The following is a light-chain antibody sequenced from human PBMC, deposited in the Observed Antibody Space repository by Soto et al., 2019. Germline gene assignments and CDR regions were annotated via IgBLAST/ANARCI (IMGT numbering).Light chain of an antibody. J-gene: IGKJ1*01. Sequence: EIVLTQSPGTLSLSPGERATLSCRASQSVSSSYLAWYQQKPGQAPRLLIYGASSRATGIPDRFSGSGSGTDVTLTISRLEPEDFAVYYCQQYGSSFWTFGQGTKVDIK. CDR2: GAS. CDR1: QSVSSSY. V-gene: IGKV3-20*01. CDR3: QQYGSSFWT.